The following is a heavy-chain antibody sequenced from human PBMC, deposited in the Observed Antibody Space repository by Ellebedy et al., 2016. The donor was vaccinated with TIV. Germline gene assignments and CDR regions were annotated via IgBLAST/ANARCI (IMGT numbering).Heavy chain of an antibody. J-gene: IGHJ1*01. Sequence: ASVKVSCKASAYTFTTYGITWVRQAHGQGPEGMGWIGPYEGNTKYAQKLQGRVTMTRDTSRSPAYMKMRSLRSDDTAVYYCARDRDGSSSADYQHWGPGTLVTVSS. CDR3: ARDRDGSSSADYQH. CDR1: AYTFTTYG. CDR2: IGPYEGNT. D-gene: IGHD6-6*01. V-gene: IGHV1-18*04.